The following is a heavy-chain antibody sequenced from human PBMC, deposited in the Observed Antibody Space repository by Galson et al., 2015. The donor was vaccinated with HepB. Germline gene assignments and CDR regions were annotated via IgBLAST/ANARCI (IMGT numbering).Heavy chain of an antibody. CDR1: XXXFSNYX. J-gene: IGHJ4*02. Sequence: RLSCAVSXXXFSNYXXPWVRXAPGEGLEXXXNIKQDGSEQYYVGSVKGRFTISRDSAKNSLYLQRNSLRAEDTAVYYCAGERLHGGAPTLDYXGQGALVTVXS. CDR3: AGERLHGGAPTLDY. CDR2: IKQDGSEQ. V-gene: IGHV3-7*03. D-gene: IGHD2-15*01.